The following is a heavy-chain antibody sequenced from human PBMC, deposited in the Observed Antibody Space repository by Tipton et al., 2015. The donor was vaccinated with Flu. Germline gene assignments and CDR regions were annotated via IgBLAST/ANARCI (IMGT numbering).Heavy chain of an antibody. J-gene: IGHJ4*02. D-gene: IGHD2-15*01. V-gene: IGHV3-48*03. CDR2: TSSSGSTI. CDR3: ASYCSGGSCYPDY. CDR1: GFTFSSYE. Sequence: GSLRLSCAASGFTFSSYEMNWVRQAPGKGREWVSYTSSSGSTIYYADSVKGRFTISRDNAKNSLYLQMNSLRAEDTAVYYCASYCSGGSCYPDYWGQGTLVTVSS.